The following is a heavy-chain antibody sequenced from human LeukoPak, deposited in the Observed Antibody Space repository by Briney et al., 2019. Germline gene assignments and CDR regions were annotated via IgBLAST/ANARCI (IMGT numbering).Heavy chain of an antibody. V-gene: IGHV1-24*01. CDR3: ATRSEAVADPNDAFDI. CDR1: VYTRTELS. J-gene: IGHJ3*02. Sequence: ASVKVSCKVSVYTRTELSMHWVRQAPGKGLEWMGGFDPEDGETIYAQKFQGRVAMTEDTSTDTAYMELSSLRSEDTAVYYCATRSEAVADPNDAFDIWGQGTMVTVSS. D-gene: IGHD6-19*01. CDR2: FDPEDGET.